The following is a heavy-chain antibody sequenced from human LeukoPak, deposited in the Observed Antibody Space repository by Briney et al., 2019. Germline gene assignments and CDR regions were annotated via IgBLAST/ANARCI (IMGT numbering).Heavy chain of an antibody. Sequence: GESLQISCQGSGYRFTSYWIGWVRQVPGKGLEWMGIIYPGDSDTRYSPSFQGQVTISADKSISTAYLQWSSLKASDSAMYYCARVDYGDYGPVYMDVWGKGTTVTISS. CDR3: ARVDYGDYGPVYMDV. V-gene: IGHV5-51*01. J-gene: IGHJ6*03. D-gene: IGHD4-17*01. CDR1: GYRFTSYW. CDR2: IYPGDSDT.